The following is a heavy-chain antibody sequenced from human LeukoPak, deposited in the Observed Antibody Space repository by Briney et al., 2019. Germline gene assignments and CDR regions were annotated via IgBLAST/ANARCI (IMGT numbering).Heavy chain of an antibody. V-gene: IGHV1-69*05. D-gene: IGHD6-19*01. Sequence: GASVKVSCKASGGTFISYAISWVRQAPGQGLEWMGGIIPIFGTANYAQKFQGRVTITTDESTSTAYMELSSLRSEDTAVYYCAREASNSGWNETVFDYWGREPWSPSPQ. CDR3: AREASNSGWNETVFDY. CDR2: IIPIFGTA. J-gene: IGHJ4*02. CDR1: GGTFISYA.